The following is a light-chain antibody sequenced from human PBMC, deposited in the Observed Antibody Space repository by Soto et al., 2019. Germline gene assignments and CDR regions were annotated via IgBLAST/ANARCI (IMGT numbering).Light chain of an antibody. CDR3: QKCCYPPN. Sequence: DIQMTQSPSSLSASVGDRVTITCQASHDITSYLNWYQHKPEKAPKLLIYDASNMEAGVPSRFSGSGSGTDFTITISRPQREHVATYDCQKCCYPPNFGPGTTVDFK. V-gene: IGKV1-33*01. J-gene: IGKJ3*01. CDR2: DAS. CDR1: HDITSY.